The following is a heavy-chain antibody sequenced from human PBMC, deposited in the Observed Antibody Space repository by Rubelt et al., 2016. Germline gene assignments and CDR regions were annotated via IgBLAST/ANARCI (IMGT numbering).Heavy chain of an antibody. CDR2: IYPGDSDT. D-gene: IGHD5-18*01. CDR3: ARHAYVDTAPRHN. Sequence: GIIYPGDSDTRYSPSFQGQVTISADKSISTAYLQWSSLKASDTAMYYCARHAYVDTAPRHNWGQGTLVTVSS. J-gene: IGHJ4*02. V-gene: IGHV5-51*01.